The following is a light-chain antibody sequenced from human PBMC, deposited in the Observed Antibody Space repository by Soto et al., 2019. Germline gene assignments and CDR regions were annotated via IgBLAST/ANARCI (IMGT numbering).Light chain of an antibody. V-gene: IGLV2-8*01. CDR1: SSDVGGYDY. CDR3: NSYGGSNNYV. J-gene: IGLJ1*01. Sequence: QSVLTHPPSASGSPGQSVTISCTGTSSDVGGYDYVSWYQQHPGKAPKLMIYEVSKRPSGVPDRFSGSKSGNTASLTVSGLQAEDEADYYCNSYGGSNNYVFGTGTKVTVL. CDR2: EVS.